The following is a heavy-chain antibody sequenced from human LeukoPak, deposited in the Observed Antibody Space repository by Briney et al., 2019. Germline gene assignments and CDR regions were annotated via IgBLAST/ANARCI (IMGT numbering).Heavy chain of an antibody. CDR1: GFTFSNYW. CDR2: IKPDGSEK. V-gene: IGHV3-7*01. CDR3: ARSTAGLDY. D-gene: IGHD5-18*01. Sequence: PGGSLRLSCPASGFTFSNYWMGWVRQAPGKGLEWVANIKPDGSEKYYVDSVKGRFTISKDNTKNSLYLQMNSLRVEDTAMYYCARSTAGLDYWGQGTLVTVSS. J-gene: IGHJ4*02.